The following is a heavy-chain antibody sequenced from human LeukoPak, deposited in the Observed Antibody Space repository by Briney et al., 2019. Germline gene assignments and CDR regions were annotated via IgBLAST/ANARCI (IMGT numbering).Heavy chain of an antibody. Sequence: GVSLRLSCAASGLTFRHYAMGWVRQAPGKGLEWVSTSSGSGDDTYYADSVKGRFTISRDNSKNTLYLQMSGLRAEDTAVYYCAKFRGIPTTVTQDWGQGTLVTVSS. CDR2: SSGSGDDT. CDR3: AKFRGIPTTVTQD. V-gene: IGHV3-23*01. CDR1: GLTFRHYA. J-gene: IGHJ1*01. D-gene: IGHD4-17*01.